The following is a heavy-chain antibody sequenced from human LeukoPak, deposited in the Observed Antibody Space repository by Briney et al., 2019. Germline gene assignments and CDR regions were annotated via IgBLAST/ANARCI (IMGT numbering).Heavy chain of an antibody. D-gene: IGHD3-10*01. CDR3: ARDRRFGVNWFDP. Sequence: GGSLRLSCAASGFTFSSYWMSWVRQAPGKGLEWVANIKQDGSEEYYVDSVKGRFTISRDNAKNSLYLQMNSLRAEDTAVYYCARDRRFGVNWFDPWGQGTLVTVSS. V-gene: IGHV3-7*01. CDR2: IKQDGSEE. J-gene: IGHJ5*02. CDR1: GFTFSSYW.